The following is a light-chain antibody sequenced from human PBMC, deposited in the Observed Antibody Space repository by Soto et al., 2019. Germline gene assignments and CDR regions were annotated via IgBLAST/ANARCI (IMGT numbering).Light chain of an antibody. V-gene: IGLV1-40*01. J-gene: IGLJ1*01. CDR2: GNT. CDR1: SSNIGAVYD. CDR3: QSYDSSLSGYV. Sequence: QSVLTQPPSVSGAPGQRVTISCTGSSSNIGAVYDVHWYQHLPGTAPKLLIYGNTNRPSGVPDRFSGYKSGTSASLAITGLQAEDVGDYYCQSYDSSLSGYVFGTGTKLTVL.